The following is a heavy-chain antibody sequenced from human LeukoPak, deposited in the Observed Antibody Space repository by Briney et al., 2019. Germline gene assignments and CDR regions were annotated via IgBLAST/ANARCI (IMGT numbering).Heavy chain of an antibody. J-gene: IGHJ4*02. Sequence: GGSLRLSCAASGFTFSSYAMSGVRQAPGKGLEWVSGISSSGDSTYYADSVKGRFTISRDNSKNTLYLQMNSLRGEDTAVYYCAKSYRYCSSTSCYNYWGQGTLVTVSS. D-gene: IGHD2-2*02. CDR1: GFTFSSYA. CDR3: AKSYRYCSSTSCYNY. CDR2: ISSSGDST. V-gene: IGHV3-23*01.